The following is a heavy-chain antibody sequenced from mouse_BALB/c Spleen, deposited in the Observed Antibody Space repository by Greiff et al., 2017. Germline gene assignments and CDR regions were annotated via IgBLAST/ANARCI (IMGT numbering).Heavy chain of an antibody. CDR2: ISSGSSTI. J-gene: IGHJ2*01. Sequence: EVKLMESGGGLVQPGGSRKLSCAASGFTFSSFGMHWVRQAPEKGLEWVAYISSGSSTIYYADTVKGRFTISRDNPKNTLFLQMTSLRSEDAAMYYCARSRAYGLDYWGQGTTLTVSS. CDR1: GFTFSSFG. V-gene: IGHV5-17*02. D-gene: IGHD2-10*02. CDR3: ARSRAYGLDY.